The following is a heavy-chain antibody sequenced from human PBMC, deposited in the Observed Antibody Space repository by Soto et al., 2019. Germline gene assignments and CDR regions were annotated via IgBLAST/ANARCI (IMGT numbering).Heavy chain of an antibody. Sequence: QVQLVQSGAEVKKPGSSVKVSCKASGGTFSSYTISWVRQAPGQGLEWMGRIIPILGIANYAQKFQGRVTITADKSTSTAYMELSRLRSEDTAVYYCARGPTTYCSGGSCYSDYWGQGTLVTVSS. CDR3: ARGPTTYCSGGSCYSDY. D-gene: IGHD2-15*01. V-gene: IGHV1-69*02. CDR1: GGTFSSYT. CDR2: IIPILGIA. J-gene: IGHJ4*02.